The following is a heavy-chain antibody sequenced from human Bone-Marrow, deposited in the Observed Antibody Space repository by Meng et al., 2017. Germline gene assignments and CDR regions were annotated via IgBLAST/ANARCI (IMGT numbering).Heavy chain of an antibody. D-gene: IGHD6-19*01. CDR3: ARSGVAVAAHPYYGMDV. Sequence: GESLKISCAASGFTFSSYAMHWVRQAPGKGLEWVASIGGSSGYIYYADSVKGRFTISRDNAKNSLYLQMNSLRAEDTAVYYCARSGVAVAAHPYYGMDVWGQGTTVTVSS. CDR2: IGGSSGYI. V-gene: IGHV3-21*01. CDR1: GFTFSSYA. J-gene: IGHJ6*02.